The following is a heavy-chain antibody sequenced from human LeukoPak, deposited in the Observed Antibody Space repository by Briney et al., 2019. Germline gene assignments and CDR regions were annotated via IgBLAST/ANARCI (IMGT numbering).Heavy chain of an antibody. Sequence: GGSLRLSCAASGFTFSSYWMSWVRQAPGKGLEWVANIKQDGSEKYYADSVKGRFTISRDNAKNSLYLQMNSLRAEDTAVYYCARDPLRDIVVVPAAISVKMNWFDPWGQGTLVTVSS. V-gene: IGHV3-7*01. CDR3: ARDPLRDIVVVPAAISVKMNWFDP. CDR2: IKQDGSEK. CDR1: GFTFSSYW. J-gene: IGHJ5*02. D-gene: IGHD2-2*01.